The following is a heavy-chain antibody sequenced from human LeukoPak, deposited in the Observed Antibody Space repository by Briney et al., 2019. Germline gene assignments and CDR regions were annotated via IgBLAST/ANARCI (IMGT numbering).Heavy chain of an antibody. CDR3: ARFGVDYDMDV. J-gene: IGHJ6*02. D-gene: IGHD3-16*01. CDR2: IHYSGRP. V-gene: IGHV4-59*11. CDR1: GGSISGHY. Sequence: SETLSLTCTVSGGSISGHYWTWIRQPPGKGLEWIGQIHYSGRPDYSPSLKSQVTISVDTSKNQLSLKVTSVTGADTAVYYCARFGVDYDMDVWGQGTTVTVSS.